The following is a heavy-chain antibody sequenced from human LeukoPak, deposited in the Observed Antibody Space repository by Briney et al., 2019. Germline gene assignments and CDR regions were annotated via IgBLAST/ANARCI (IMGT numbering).Heavy chain of an antibody. Sequence: SETLSLTCTVSGGSISSGGYYWSWIRQHPGKGLEWIGYIYYSGSTYYNPSLKSRVTISVDTSKNQFSLKLSSVTAADTAVYYCARAVTPNYYGMDVWGQGTTVTVSS. CDR2: IYYSGST. V-gene: IGHV4-31*03. CDR1: GGSISSGGYY. CDR3: ARAVTPNYYGMDV. D-gene: IGHD4-11*01. J-gene: IGHJ6*02.